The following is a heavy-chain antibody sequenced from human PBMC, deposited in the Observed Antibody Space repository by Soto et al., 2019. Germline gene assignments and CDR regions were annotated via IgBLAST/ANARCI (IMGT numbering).Heavy chain of an antibody. D-gene: IGHD3-16*02. CDR2: IYYSGST. V-gene: IGHV4-39*01. CDR3: ARQPLMITFGGVIVDRFDY. J-gene: IGHJ4*02. Sequence: SETLSLTCTVSGGSISSSSYYWGWIRQPPGKGLEWIGSIYYSGSTYYNPSLKSRVTISVDTSKNQFSLKLSSVTAADTAVYYCARQPLMITFGGVIVDRFDYWGQGTLVTVSS. CDR1: GGSISSSSYY.